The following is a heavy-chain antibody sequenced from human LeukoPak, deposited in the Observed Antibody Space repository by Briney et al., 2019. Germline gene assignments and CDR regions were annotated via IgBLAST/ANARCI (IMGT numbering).Heavy chain of an antibody. CDR3: ARGRYSYYYYMDV. Sequence: PSETLSLTCTVSGGSISSGNFYWSWIRQPAGKGLEWIGRIYTIGSINYNPSFKSRATISVGTSKNQVSLKLSSVTAADAAVYYCARGRYSYYYYMDVWGKGTTVTVSS. CDR1: GGSISSGNFY. CDR2: IYTIGSI. V-gene: IGHV4-61*02. J-gene: IGHJ6*03.